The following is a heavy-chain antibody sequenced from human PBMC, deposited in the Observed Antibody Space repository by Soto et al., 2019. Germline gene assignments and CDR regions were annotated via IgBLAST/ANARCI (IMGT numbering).Heavy chain of an antibody. J-gene: IGHJ4*02. CDR1: GYTFTGYF. Sequence: VKVSCKASGYTFTGYFMHWVRQAPGQGLEWMGWINPNSGDTNYAQKFQGRVTMTRDTSINTASMDLSRLSSDDTSVYFCARVSIYYDSTGALDYWGQGTLVPVYS. V-gene: IGHV1-2*02. CDR2: INPNSGDT. D-gene: IGHD3-22*01. CDR3: ARVSIYYDSTGALDY.